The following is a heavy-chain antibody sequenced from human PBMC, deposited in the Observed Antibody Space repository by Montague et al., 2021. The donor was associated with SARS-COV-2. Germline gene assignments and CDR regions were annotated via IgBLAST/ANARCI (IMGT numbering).Heavy chain of an antibody. J-gene: IGHJ6*02. V-gene: IGHV4-4*07. CDR2: IYTSGST. D-gene: IGHD3-10*01. Sequence: SETLSLTCTVSGGSISSYYWSWIRQPAGKGLEWIGRIYTSGSTNYNPSXXSRVTMSVGTSKNQFSLKLSSVTAADTAVYYCAREAWFGDKTSASEYYGMDVWGQGTTVTVSS. CDR1: GGSISSYY. CDR3: AREAWFGDKTSASEYYGMDV.